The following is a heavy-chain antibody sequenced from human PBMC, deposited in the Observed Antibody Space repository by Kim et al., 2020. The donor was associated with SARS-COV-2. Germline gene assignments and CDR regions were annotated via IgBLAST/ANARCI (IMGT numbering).Heavy chain of an antibody. Sequence: GGSLRLSCAASGFTFSSYGMHWVRQAPGKGLEWVAVISYDGSNKYYADSVKGRFTISRDNSKNTLYLQMNSLRAEDTAVYYCAKDQGQWLVAWEGFYYYYGMDVWGQGTTVTVSS. V-gene: IGHV3-30*18. CDR2: ISYDGSNK. CDR3: AKDQGQWLVAWEGFYYYYGMDV. J-gene: IGHJ6*02. CDR1: GFTFSSYG. D-gene: IGHD6-19*01.